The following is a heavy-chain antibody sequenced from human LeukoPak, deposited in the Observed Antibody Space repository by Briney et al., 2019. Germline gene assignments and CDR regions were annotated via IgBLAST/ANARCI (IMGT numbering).Heavy chain of an antibody. CDR3: ARQVMGYYDSSGYPEDSLAD. D-gene: IGHD3-22*01. CDR2: IYYSGST. V-gene: IGHV4-39*01. Sequence: SETLSLTCTVSGGSISSSSYYWGWIRQPPGKGLEWIGSIYYSGSTYYNPSLKSRVTISVDTSKNQFSLKLSSVTAADTAVYYCARQVMGYYDSSGYPEDSLADWGQGTLVTVSS. J-gene: IGHJ4*02. CDR1: GGSISSSSYY.